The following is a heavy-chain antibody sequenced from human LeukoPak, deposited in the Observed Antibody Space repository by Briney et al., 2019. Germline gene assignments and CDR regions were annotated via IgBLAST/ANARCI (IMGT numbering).Heavy chain of an antibody. J-gene: IGHJ4*02. D-gene: IGHD4/OR15-4a*01. CDR3: ARGTMADDALDY. CDR1: GFTFSSYA. Sequence: PGGSLRLSCAASGFTFSSYAMHWVRQAPGKGLEWVAVISYDGSNKYYADSVKGRFTISRDNSKNTLYLQVNSLRAEDTAVYYCARGTMADDALDYWGQGTLVTVSS. V-gene: IGHV3-30-3*01. CDR2: ISYDGSNK.